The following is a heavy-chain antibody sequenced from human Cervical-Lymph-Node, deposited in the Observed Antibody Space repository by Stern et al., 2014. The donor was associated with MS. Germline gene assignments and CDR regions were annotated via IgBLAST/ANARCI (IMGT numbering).Heavy chain of an antibody. V-gene: IGHV1-46*03. CDR3: TRPLAGTTLLFDY. D-gene: IGHD1-1*01. J-gene: IGHJ4*02. CDR2: INPSGDGT. CDR1: GYTFTSYY. Sequence: VQLVESGAEVTKPGASVKGSCKASGYTFTSYYMHWVRQAPGQGLEWMGIINPSGDGTTYAQKFQGRLTMTRDTSTSTVYMELSSLRSEDTAVYYCTRPLAGTTLLFDYWGQGTLVTVSS.